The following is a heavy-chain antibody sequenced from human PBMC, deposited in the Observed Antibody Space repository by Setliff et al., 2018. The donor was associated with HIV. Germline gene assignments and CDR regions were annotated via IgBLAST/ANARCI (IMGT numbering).Heavy chain of an antibody. J-gene: IGHJ5*02. CDR1: GYTFTSYG. CDR3: ARTYYYDTFDP. D-gene: IGHD3-22*01. Sequence: ASVKVSCKASGYTFTSYGISWVRQAPGQGLEWMGWISAYNGNTNYAQKLQGRVTMTTDTSTSTAYMELSSLRSEDTAVYYCARTYYYDTFDPWGQGTLVTVSS. V-gene: IGHV1-18*01. CDR2: ISAYNGNT.